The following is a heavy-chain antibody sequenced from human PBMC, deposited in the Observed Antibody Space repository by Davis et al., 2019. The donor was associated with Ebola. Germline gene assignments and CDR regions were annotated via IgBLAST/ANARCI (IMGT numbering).Heavy chain of an antibody. Sequence: ASVKVSCKASGYKFTSHYIHWVRQAPGQGLEWMGLINPSIGNTSLAQKFQGRVTLTRDTSTSTVHMDLSSLKSEDTAIYYCASGEFVDFWGQGTLVTVSS. CDR1: GYKFTSHY. J-gene: IGHJ4*02. D-gene: IGHD3-10*01. CDR2: INPSIGNT. CDR3: ASGEFVDF. V-gene: IGHV1-46*01.